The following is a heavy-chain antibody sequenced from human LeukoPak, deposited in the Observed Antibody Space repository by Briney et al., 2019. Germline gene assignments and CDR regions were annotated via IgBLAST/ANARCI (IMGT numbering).Heavy chain of an antibody. J-gene: IGHJ4*02. D-gene: IGHD6-6*01. CDR3: AKSSSSGAFDY. Sequence: ASVKVSCKASGYTFTSYYMHWVRQAPGQGLEWMGIINPSGGNTSYAQKFQGRVTMTRDMSTSTVYMELSSLRSEDTAVYYCAKSSSSGAFDYWGQGTLVTVSS. CDR1: GYTFTSYY. V-gene: IGHV1-46*01. CDR2: INPSGGNT.